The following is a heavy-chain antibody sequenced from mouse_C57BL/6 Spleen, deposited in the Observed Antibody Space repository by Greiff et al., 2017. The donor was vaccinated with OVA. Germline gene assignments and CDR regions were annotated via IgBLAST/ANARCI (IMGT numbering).Heavy chain of an antibody. V-gene: IGHV5-16*01. J-gene: IGHJ4*01. Sequence: DVHLVESEGGLVQPGSSMKLSCTASGFTFSDYYMAWVRQVPEKGLEWVANINYDGSSTYYLDSLKSRFIISRDNAKNILYLQMSSLKSEDTATYYCARARWLLPPYYAMDYWGQGTSVTVSS. CDR3: ARARWLLPPYYAMDY. D-gene: IGHD2-3*01. CDR2: INYDGSST. CDR1: GFTFSDYY.